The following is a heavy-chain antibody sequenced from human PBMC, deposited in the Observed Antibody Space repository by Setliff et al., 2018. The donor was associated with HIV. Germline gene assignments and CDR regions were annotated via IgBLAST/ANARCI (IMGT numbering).Heavy chain of an antibody. J-gene: IGHJ4*02. CDR1: GDSINSGSYY. D-gene: IGHD3-16*01. Sequence: PSETLSLTCTVSGDSINSGSYYWSWIRQPAGEGLEWIGHIFTSGSTTYNPSLKSRVSISLDTSKNQFSLKLSSVTAADTAVYYCARMAPDGTGGYYFDAWGQGTLVTVSS. CDR3: ARMAPDGTGGYYFDA. CDR2: IFTSGST. V-gene: IGHV4-61*09.